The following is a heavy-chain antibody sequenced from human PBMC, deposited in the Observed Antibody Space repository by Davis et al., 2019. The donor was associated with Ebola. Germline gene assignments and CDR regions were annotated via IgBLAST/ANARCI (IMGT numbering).Heavy chain of an antibody. CDR1: GYTFTGYY. V-gene: IGHV1-2*02. J-gene: IGHJ6*03. Sequence: ASVKVSCKASGYTFTGYYMHWVRQAPGQGLEWMGWINPNSSGTNYAQKFQGRVTMTRDTSISTAYMELSRLRSDDTAVYYCGLAPYYYYYMDVWGKGTTVTVSS. CDR2: INPNSSGT. CDR3: GLAPYYYYYMDV.